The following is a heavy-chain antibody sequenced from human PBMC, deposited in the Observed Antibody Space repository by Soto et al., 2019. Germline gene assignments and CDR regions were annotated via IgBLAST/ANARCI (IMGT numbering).Heavy chain of an antibody. D-gene: IGHD1-26*01. V-gene: IGHV2-5*01. CDR3: AHTGSWRSSELH. CDR2: IYWNDDK. J-gene: IGHJ4*02. Sequence: SCPPRVSPTQTLTLPCTFSLFSLRARGVGVGWIRQPPGKALEWLALIYWNDDKRYSPSLKSRLTITKDTSKNQVVLTMTNMDPVDTATYYCAHTGSWRSSELHWGQGTLVTVSS. CDR1: LFSLRARGVG.